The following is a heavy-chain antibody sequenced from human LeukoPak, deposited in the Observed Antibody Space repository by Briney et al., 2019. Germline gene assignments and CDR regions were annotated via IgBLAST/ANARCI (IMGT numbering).Heavy chain of an antibody. Sequence: ASVKVSCKTSVYTFSDYYIHWIRQAPGQGLEWVGWINPNSGDTDYAQKFQGRVTVTRDTSISTAYMELGRLRSEDTAVYYCAASGFGFGEFPSYFYYYMDVWGKGTTVTISS. D-gene: IGHD3-10*01. CDR2: INPNSGDT. CDR1: VYTFSDYY. V-gene: IGHV1-2*02. CDR3: AASGFGFGEFPSYFYYYMDV. J-gene: IGHJ6*03.